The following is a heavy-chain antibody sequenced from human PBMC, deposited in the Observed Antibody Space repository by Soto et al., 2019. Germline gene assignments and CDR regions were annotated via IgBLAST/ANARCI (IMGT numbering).Heavy chain of an antibody. CDR1: GGSISSSSYY. Sequence: SETLSLTCTVSGGSISSSSYYWGWIRQPPGKGLEWIGSIYYSGSTYYNPSLKSRVTISVDTSKNQFSLKLSSVTAADTAVYYCARLGWHDAFDFWGQGTMVTVSS. V-gene: IGHV4-39*01. J-gene: IGHJ3*01. CDR2: IYYSGST. D-gene: IGHD6-19*01. CDR3: ARLGWHDAFDF.